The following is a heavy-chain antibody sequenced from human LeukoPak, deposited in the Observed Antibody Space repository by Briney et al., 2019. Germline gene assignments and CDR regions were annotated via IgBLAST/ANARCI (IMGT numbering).Heavy chain of an antibody. D-gene: IGHD4-23*01. CDR1: GGSFSGYY. CDR2: INHSGST. V-gene: IGHV4-34*01. Sequence: PSETLSLTCAVYGGSFSGYYWSWIRQPPGKGLEWIGEINHSGSTNYNPSLKSRVTISVGTSKNQFSLKLSSVTAADTAVYYCATGGNSVWFDPWGQGTLVTVSS. J-gene: IGHJ5*02. CDR3: ATGGNSVWFDP.